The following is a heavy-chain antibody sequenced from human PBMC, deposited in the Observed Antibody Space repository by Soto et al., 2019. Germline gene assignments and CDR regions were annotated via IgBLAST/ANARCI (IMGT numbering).Heavy chain of an antibody. CDR2: INHSGST. CDR1: GGSFSGYY. J-gene: IGHJ4*02. D-gene: IGHD6-13*01. CDR3: ARGGRFRGRIAAAGHNNFDY. Sequence: SETLSLTCAVYGGSFSGYYWSWIRQPPGKGLEWIGEINHSGSTNYNPSLKSRVTISVDTSKNQFSLKLSSVTAADTAVYYCARGGRFRGRIAAAGHNNFDYWGQGTLVTAPQ. V-gene: IGHV4-34*01.